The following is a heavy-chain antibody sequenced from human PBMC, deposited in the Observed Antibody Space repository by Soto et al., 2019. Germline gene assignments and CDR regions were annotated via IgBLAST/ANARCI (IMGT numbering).Heavy chain of an antibody. V-gene: IGHV1-3*01. CDR2: INVGNGHT. Sequence: ASVKVSCKASGYTFISYAMPWVRQAPGQRLECMGWINVGNGHTKYPHKFQGRVTITRDTSATTAYIELSSLRSEDTAVYYCAREGGYGLPEYHGMDVWGQGTTVTVSS. CDR3: AREGGYGLPEYHGMDV. CDR1: GYTFISYA. D-gene: IGHD5-12*01. J-gene: IGHJ6*02.